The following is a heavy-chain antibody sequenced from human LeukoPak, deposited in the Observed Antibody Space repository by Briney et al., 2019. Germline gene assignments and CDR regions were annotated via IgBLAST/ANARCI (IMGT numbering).Heavy chain of an antibody. V-gene: IGHV3-9*01. Sequence: GGSLRLSCAASGFTFDDYAMHWVRQAPGKGLEWVSGISWNSGGIGYADSVKGRFTISRDNAKNSLYLQMNSLRAEDTALYYCAKDMDSRYGMHVWGQGTTVTVSS. J-gene: IGHJ6*02. CDR1: GFTFDDYA. CDR2: ISWNSGGI. CDR3: AKDMDSRYGMHV. D-gene: IGHD3/OR15-3a*01.